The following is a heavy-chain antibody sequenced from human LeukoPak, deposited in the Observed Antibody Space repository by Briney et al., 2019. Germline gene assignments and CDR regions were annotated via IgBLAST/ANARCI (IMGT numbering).Heavy chain of an antibody. Sequence: SETLSLTCTVSGGSIRSYYWSWIRQAPGKGLEWIGYIYYSGNTNYNPSLKSRVTISVDTSKNQFSLKLSSVTAADTAVYYCARRVLSHNYDILTGDYYYYYMDVWGKGTTVTVSS. CDR3: ARRVLSHNYDILTGDYYYYYMDV. D-gene: IGHD3-9*01. V-gene: IGHV4-59*01. J-gene: IGHJ6*03. CDR2: IYYSGNT. CDR1: GGSIRSYY.